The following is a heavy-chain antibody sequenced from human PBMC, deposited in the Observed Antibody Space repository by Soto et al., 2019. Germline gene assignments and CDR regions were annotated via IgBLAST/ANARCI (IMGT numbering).Heavy chain of an antibody. CDR2: INGGNGNT. CDR1: GYIFINYA. V-gene: IGHV1-3*01. CDR3: ARSGYSSGWYHWYFDF. J-gene: IGHJ2*01. D-gene: IGHD6-19*01. Sequence: ASVKVSCKASGYIFINYAIHWVRQAPGQRLEWMGWINGGNGNTKYSQKFQGRVTITRDTSASTAYMDLSSLRSEDTAVYYCARSGYSSGWYHWYFDFWGRGTLVTVSS.